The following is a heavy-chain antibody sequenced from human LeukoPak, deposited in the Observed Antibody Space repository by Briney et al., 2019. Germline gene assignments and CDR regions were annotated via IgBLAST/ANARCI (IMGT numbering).Heavy chain of an antibody. CDR2: INADNGDT. D-gene: IGHD1-1*01. J-gene: IGHJ4*02. CDR1: GYTFTRYA. Sequence: GASVKASCKASGYTFTRYAMHWVRRAPGQRLEWMGWINADNGDTKYSQNFQGRVTIARDTSASTAYMELSSLRSEDTAVYYCARDRGGTGDFDYWGQGTLVTVSS. V-gene: IGHV1-3*01. CDR3: ARDRGGTGDFDY.